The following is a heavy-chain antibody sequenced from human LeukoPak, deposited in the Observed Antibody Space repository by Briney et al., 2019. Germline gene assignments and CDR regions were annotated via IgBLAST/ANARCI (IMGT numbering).Heavy chain of an antibody. J-gene: IGHJ4*02. Sequence: GGSLRLSCAASGFTVDSNYLSWVRQAPGKGLEWVSVIYSGGSTYYADSVKGRFTISRDNSKNTLYLQMNSLRAEDTAVYYCARDWYYYDSSGSEAYFDYWGQRTLVTVSS. V-gene: IGHV3-53*01. CDR1: GFTVDSNY. CDR3: ARDWYYYDSSGSEAYFDY. CDR2: IYSGGST. D-gene: IGHD3-22*01.